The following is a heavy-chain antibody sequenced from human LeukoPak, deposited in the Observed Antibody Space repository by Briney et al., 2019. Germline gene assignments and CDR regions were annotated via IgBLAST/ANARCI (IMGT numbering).Heavy chain of an antibody. CDR2: ISDNGGRT. CDR3: ARDGGGSPDY. CDR1: GFTFNNYA. V-gene: IGHV3-64*01. J-gene: IGHJ4*02. D-gene: IGHD1-26*01. Sequence: PGGSLRLSCAASGFTFNNYAIHWVRLAPGKGLEYVSAISDNGGRTFYTNSVKGRFTISRDNSKNTLYLQMGSLRAEDMAVYYCARDGGGSPDYWGQGTLVTVSS.